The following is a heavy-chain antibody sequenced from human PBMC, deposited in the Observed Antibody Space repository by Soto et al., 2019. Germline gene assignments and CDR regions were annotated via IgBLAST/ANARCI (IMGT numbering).Heavy chain of an antibody. Sequence: AASVKVSCNAAGYTFTSYGISGDRQAPGQGLECMGWISAYNGNTNYAQKLQSRVTMTTDTSTSTAYMELRSLRSDDTAVYYCARDREFFGYYYCGMDVWGQGTTVTVSS. CDR1: GYTFTSYG. CDR2: ISAYNGNT. V-gene: IGHV1-18*04. D-gene: IGHD3-3*01. CDR3: ARDREFFGYYYCGMDV. J-gene: IGHJ6*02.